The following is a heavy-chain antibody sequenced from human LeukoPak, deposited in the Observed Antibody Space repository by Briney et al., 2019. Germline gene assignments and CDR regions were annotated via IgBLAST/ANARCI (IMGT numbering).Heavy chain of an antibody. CDR3: ARREIAAAALDP. D-gene: IGHD6-13*01. J-gene: IGHJ5*02. CDR2: ISNSGSSI. V-gene: IGHV3-48*03. CDR1: GFSFSSYE. Sequence: PGGSLRLSCAASGFSFSSYEMNWVRQAPGKGLEWVAYISNSGSSIYYADSVKGRFTISRDNAKNSLYLQMNSLRAEDTAVYYCARREIAAAALDPWGQGTLVTVSS.